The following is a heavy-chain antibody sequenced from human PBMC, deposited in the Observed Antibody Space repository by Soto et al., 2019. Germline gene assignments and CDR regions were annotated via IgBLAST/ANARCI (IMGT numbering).Heavy chain of an antibody. CDR2: IYYSGST. Sequence: SETLSLTCTVSGGSISSYYWSWIRQPPGKGLEWIGYIYYSGSTNYNPSLKSRVTISVDTSKNQFSLKLSSVTAADTAVYYCARERITMVRGVMTFASRFDYWGQGNLVTVSS. CDR1: GGSISSYY. D-gene: IGHD3-10*01. CDR3: ARERITMVRGVMTFASRFDY. J-gene: IGHJ4*02. V-gene: IGHV4-59*01.